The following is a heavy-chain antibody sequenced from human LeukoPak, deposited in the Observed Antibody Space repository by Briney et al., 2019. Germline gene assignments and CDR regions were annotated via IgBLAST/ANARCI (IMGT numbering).Heavy chain of an antibody. D-gene: IGHD4-17*01. CDR1: GDSVSSKNGA. V-gene: IGHV6-1*01. CDR3: ARDRDDYGDYYFDY. CDR2: IYYRSKWYN. Sequence: SQTLSLTCAISGDSVSSKNGAWSWIRQSPSRGLEWLGRIYYRSKWYNDYAVSVKSRITITPDTSKNQFSLQLNSVIPEDTAVYYCARDRDDYGDYYFDYWGQGTLVTVSS. J-gene: IGHJ4*02.